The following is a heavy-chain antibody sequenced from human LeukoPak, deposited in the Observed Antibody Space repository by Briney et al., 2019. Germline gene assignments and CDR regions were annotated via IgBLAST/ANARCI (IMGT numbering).Heavy chain of an antibody. CDR3: ARERITMVRGVIRAAFDI. D-gene: IGHD3-10*01. CDR1: EFSVGSNY. V-gene: IGHV3-48*03. J-gene: IGHJ3*02. CDR2: ISSSGSTI. Sequence: GGSLRLSCAASEFSVGSNYMTWVRQAPGKGLEWVSYISSSGSTIYYADSVKGRFTISRDNAKNSLYLQMNSLRAEDTAVYYCARERITMVRGVIRAAFDIWGQGTMVTVSS.